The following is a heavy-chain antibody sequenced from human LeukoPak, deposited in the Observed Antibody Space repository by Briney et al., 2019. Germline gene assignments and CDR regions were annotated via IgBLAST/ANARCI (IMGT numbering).Heavy chain of an antibody. V-gene: IGHV3-23*01. CDR2: ISGSGGNT. CDR1: GFTFRSYA. Sequence: GWSLRLSCEGSGFTFRSYAISWVRQAPGKGLEWVSAISGSGGNTYCGDSVKGRLSISRDNSKNTVYLQMNSLRDEDTAVYYCAKDRGYIHDAPARIYYLDYWGQGTLLTVPS. CDR3: AKDRGYIHDAPARIYYLDY. J-gene: IGHJ4*02. D-gene: IGHD5-18*01.